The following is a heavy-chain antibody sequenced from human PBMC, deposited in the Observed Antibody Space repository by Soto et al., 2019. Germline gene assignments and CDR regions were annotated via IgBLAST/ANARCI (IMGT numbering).Heavy chain of an antibody. Sequence: GGSLRLSCAASGFTVSNSQMSWVRQAPGKGLEWVSAIYSGGSTYYADSVKGRFTISRDNSKNTLYLQVNSLRADDTAVYYLARFFGGTKGAIVRGGNGKRVTVSP. J-gene: IGHJ6*04. D-gene: IGHD3-16*01. V-gene: IGHV3-66*01. CDR2: IYSGGST. CDR3: ARFFGGTKGAIVR. CDR1: GFTVSNSQ.